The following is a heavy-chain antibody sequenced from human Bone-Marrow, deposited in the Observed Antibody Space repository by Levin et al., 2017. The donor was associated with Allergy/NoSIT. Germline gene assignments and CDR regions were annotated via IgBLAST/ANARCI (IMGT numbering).Heavy chain of an antibody. Sequence: GESLKISCKASGYTFTNFGFNWVRQAPGKGLEWMGWISTHNGNSNYALKFQDRVTFTTDTSTNTAYMEVKSLRPDDTAVYYCARDLAYCDSVCYFTFDHWGQGSLVTVSS. V-gene: IGHV1-18*04. CDR3: ARDLAYCDSVCYFTFDH. CDR2: ISTHNGNS. J-gene: IGHJ4*02. CDR1: GYTFTNFG. D-gene: IGHD2-21*02.